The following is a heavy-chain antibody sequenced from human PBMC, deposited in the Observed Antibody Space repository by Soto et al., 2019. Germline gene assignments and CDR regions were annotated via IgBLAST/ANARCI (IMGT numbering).Heavy chain of an antibody. CDR2: ISSSSSYI. D-gene: IGHD3-16*02. CDR3: ARDFYDYVWGSYREVDY. J-gene: IGHJ4*02. CDR1: GFTFSSYS. Sequence: GGSLRLSCAASGFTFSSYSMNWVRQAPGKGLEWVSSISSSSSYIYYADSVKGRFTISRDNAKNSLYLQMNSLRAEDTAVYYCARDFYDYVWGSYREVDYWGQGTLVTVSS. V-gene: IGHV3-21*01.